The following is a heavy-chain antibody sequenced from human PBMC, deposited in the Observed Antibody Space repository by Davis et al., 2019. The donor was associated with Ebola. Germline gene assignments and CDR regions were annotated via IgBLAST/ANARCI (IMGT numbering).Heavy chain of an antibody. Sequence: KVSCKGSGYSFTSYWIGWVRQMPGKGLECMGIIYPGDSDTRYSPSFQGQVTISADKSISTAYLQWSSLKASDTAMYYCARLFDYGYYYYGMDVWGQGTTVTVSS. D-gene: IGHD4-17*01. CDR1: GYSFTSYW. J-gene: IGHJ6*02. V-gene: IGHV5-51*01. CDR3: ARLFDYGYYYYGMDV. CDR2: IYPGDSDT.